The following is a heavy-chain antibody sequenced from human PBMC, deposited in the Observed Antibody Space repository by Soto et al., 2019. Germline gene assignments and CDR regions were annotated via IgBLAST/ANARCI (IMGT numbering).Heavy chain of an antibody. Sequence: ASVKVSCKASGYTFTSYGISWVRQAPGQGLEWMGWISAYNGNTNYAQKLQGRVTMTTDTSTSTAYMELRSLRSDDTAVYYCARDSAVAGRVNWFDPWGQGTLVTVSS. V-gene: IGHV1-18*01. CDR1: GYTFTSYG. CDR2: ISAYNGNT. CDR3: ARDSAVAGRVNWFDP. J-gene: IGHJ5*02. D-gene: IGHD6-19*01.